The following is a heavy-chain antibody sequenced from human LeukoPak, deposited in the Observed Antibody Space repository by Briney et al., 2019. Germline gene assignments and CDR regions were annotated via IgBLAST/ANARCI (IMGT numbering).Heavy chain of an antibody. CDR2: IRYDGNNK. D-gene: IGHD3-22*01. V-gene: IGHV3-30*02. J-gene: IGHJ4*02. Sequence: GGSLRLSCAASGFPFSTYGMRWVRQAPGKGLEWVSFIRYDGNNKQYGDSVKGRFTISRDDSKNTLYLQMSSLRAEDTAVYYCAKTLRDSSGYYAAGDWGQGTLVTVSS. CDR3: AKTLRDSSGYYAAGD. CDR1: GFPFSTYG.